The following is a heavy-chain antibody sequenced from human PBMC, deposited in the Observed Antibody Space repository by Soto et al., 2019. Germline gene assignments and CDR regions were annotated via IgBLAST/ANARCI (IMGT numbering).Heavy chain of an antibody. V-gene: IGHV3-23*01. CDR2: ISGSGGST. CDR3: AKGPGYSYGFPFDY. J-gene: IGHJ4*02. Sequence: LRLSCAASGFTFSNYAMSWVRQAPGKGLEWVSAISGSGGSTFYADSVKGRFTISRDNSKNTLYLQMNSLRAEDTAVYYCAKGPGYSYGFPFDYWGQGTLVTVSS. CDR1: GFTFSNYA. D-gene: IGHD5-18*01.